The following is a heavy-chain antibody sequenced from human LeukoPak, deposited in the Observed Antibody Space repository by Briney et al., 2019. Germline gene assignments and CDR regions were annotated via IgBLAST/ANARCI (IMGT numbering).Heavy chain of an antibody. J-gene: IGHJ4*02. CDR2: ISYDGSNK. CDR1: GFTFSSYG. CDR3: AKALYSYAPPFDY. D-gene: IGHD5-18*01. Sequence: SGGSLRLSCAASGFTFSSYGMHLVRQAPGKGLEWVAVISYDGSNKYYADSVKGRFTISRDNSKNTLYLQMNSLSAEDTAVYYCAKALYSYAPPFDYWGQGTLVTVSS. V-gene: IGHV3-30*18.